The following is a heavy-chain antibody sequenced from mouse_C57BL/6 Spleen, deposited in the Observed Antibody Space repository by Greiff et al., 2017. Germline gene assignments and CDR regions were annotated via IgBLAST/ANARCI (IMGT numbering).Heavy chain of an antibody. CDR2: ISSGGDYI. CDR1: GFTFSSYA. Sequence: EVQLVESGEGLVKPGGSLKLSCAASGFTFSSYAMSWVRQTPEKRLEWVAYISSGGDYIYYADTVKGRFTISRDNARNTLYLQMSSLKSEDTAMYYCTRDFNHYSNYYAMDYWGQGTSVTVSS. V-gene: IGHV5-9-1*02. J-gene: IGHJ4*01. CDR3: TRDFNHYSNYYAMDY. D-gene: IGHD2-5*01.